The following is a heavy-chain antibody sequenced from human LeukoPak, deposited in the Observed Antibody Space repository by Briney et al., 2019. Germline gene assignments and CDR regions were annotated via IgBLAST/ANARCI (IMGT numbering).Heavy chain of an antibody. D-gene: IGHD2-15*01. Sequence: ASVKVSCKASGGTFSSYAISWVRQAPGQGLEWMGGIIPIFGPANYAQKFQGRVTITTDESTSTACMELSSLRSEDTAVYYCARGRFGEVVVVAATPSYYYYMDVWGKGTTVTVSS. CDR2: IIPIFGPA. V-gene: IGHV1-69*05. J-gene: IGHJ6*03. CDR3: ARGRFGEVVVVAATPSYYYYMDV. CDR1: GGTFSSYA.